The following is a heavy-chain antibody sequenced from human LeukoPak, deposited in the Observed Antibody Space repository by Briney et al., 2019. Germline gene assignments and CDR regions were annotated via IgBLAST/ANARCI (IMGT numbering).Heavy chain of an antibody. Sequence: LPGGSLRLSCAASGFTFSSYAMSWVRQAPGKVLEWVSAISGSGGSTYYADSVKGRFTISRDNSKNTLYLQMNSLRAEDTAVYYCAKEIYDQGNWNYVIDYWGQGTLVTVSS. V-gene: IGHV3-23*01. CDR2: ISGSGGST. CDR1: GFTFSSYA. J-gene: IGHJ4*02. CDR3: AKEIYDQGNWNYVIDY. D-gene: IGHD1-7*01.